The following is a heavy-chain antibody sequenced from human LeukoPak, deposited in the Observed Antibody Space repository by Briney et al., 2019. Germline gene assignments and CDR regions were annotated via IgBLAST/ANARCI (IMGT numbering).Heavy chain of an antibody. CDR2: IKQDGSDK. Sequence: GGSLRLSCAASGFTFSSFWMTWVRQAPGKGLEWVANIKQDGSDKHYVDSVKGRVTISRDNARNSLYLQMSSLRAEDAAVYYCASSPSPLGWFDPWGQGTLVTVSS. J-gene: IGHJ5*02. CDR1: GFTFSSFW. CDR3: ASSPSPLGWFDP. V-gene: IGHV3-7*01.